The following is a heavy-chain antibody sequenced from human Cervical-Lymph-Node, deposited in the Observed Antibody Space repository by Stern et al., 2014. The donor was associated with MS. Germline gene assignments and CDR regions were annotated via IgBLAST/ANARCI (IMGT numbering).Heavy chain of an antibody. CDR1: GDTFSSYA. D-gene: IGHD1-26*01. CDR2: ITPVFGTT. V-gene: IGHV1-69*06. CDR3: ARGGGLVGYFDY. J-gene: IGHJ4*02. Sequence: VQLVESGAEVKKPGSSVKVSCKASGDTFSSYAINWVRQVPGQGLEWMGGITPVFGTTHYAQKFQGRVPITADKSTNTAYMELMTLRSEDTAVYYCARGGGLVGYFDYWGQGTLVSVPS.